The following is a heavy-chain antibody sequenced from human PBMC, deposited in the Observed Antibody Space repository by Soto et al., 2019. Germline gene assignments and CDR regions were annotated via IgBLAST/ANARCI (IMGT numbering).Heavy chain of an antibody. V-gene: IGHV1-18*01. CDR1: GYTFTSYA. D-gene: IGHD3-3*01. Sequence: ASVNVSCKASGYTFTSYAMHLGRQAPGQRLEWMGWISAYNGNTNYAQKLQGRVTMTTDTSTSTAYMELRSLRSDDTAVYYCARDTIAIFGVVTPDWFDPWGQGTLVTVSS. J-gene: IGHJ5*02. CDR3: ARDTIAIFGVVTPDWFDP. CDR2: ISAYNGNT.